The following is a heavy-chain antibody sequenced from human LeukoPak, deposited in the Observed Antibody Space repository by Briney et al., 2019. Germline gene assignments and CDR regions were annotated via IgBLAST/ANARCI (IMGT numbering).Heavy chain of an antibody. CDR2: IYHSGST. D-gene: IGHD3-10*01. J-gene: IGHJ3*02. CDR3: ARDDWFRGNPPDAFDI. Sequence: PSETLSLTCTVSGYSISSGYYWGWIRQPPGKGLEWIGSIYHSGSTYYNPSLKSRVTISVDTSKNQFSLKLSSVTAADTAVYYCARDDWFRGNPPDAFDIWGQGTMVTVSS. V-gene: IGHV4-38-2*02. CDR1: GYSISSGYY.